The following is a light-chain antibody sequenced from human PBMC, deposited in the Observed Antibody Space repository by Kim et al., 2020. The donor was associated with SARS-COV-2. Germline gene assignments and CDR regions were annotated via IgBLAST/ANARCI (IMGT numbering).Light chain of an antibody. CDR1: SSDVGGYNY. Sequence: QSALTQPASVSGSPGQSLTISCTGTSSDVGGYNYVSWYQQHPGKAPKLMIYDGSKRPSGVSNRFSGSKSGNTASLTISGLQAEDEADYYCSSYTSSSTEVFGAGTHVTVL. J-gene: IGLJ2*01. CDR3: SSYTSSSTEV. V-gene: IGLV2-14*01. CDR2: DGS.